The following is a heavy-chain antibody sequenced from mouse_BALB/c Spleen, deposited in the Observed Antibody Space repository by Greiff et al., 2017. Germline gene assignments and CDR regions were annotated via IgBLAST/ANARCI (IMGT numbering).Heavy chain of an antibody. CDR1: GYTFTSYV. Sequence: VQLKQSGPELVKPGASVKMSCKASGYTFTSYVMHWVKQKPGQGLEWIGYINPYNDGTKYNEKFKGKATLTSDKSSSTAYMELSSLTSEDSAVYYCARIYGNYSYYFDYWGQGTTLTVSS. V-gene: IGHV1-14*01. J-gene: IGHJ2*01. D-gene: IGHD2-1*01. CDR2: INPYNDGT. CDR3: ARIYGNYSYYFDY.